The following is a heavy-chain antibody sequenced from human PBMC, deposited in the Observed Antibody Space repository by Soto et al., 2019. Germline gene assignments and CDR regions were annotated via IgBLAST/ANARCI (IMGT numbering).Heavy chain of an antibody. CDR1: GGSISSYY. V-gene: IGHV4-59*01. Sequence: GSLRLSCTVSGGSISSYYWSWIRQPPGKGLEWIGYIYYSGSTNYNPSLKSRVTISVDTSKNQFSLKLSSVTAADTAVYYCARAGYSSSWLFDYWGQGTLVTVSS. CDR3: ARAGYSSSWLFDY. D-gene: IGHD6-13*01. CDR2: IYYSGST. J-gene: IGHJ4*02.